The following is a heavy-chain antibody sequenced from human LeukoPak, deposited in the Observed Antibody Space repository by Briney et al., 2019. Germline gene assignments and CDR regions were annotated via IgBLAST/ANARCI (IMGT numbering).Heavy chain of an antibody. CDR1: GFSVSSNY. CDR2: IYSGGNT. D-gene: IGHD3-22*01. V-gene: IGHV3-66*01. J-gene: IGHJ4*02. Sequence: GGSLRLSCAASGFSVSSNYMSWVRQAPGKGLECVSVIYSGGNTYYADSAKGRFTISRDKSKNTLYLQMNSLRAEDTVVYYCARKTDSGGQGDYWGPGTLVTVSS. CDR3: ARKTDSGGQGDY.